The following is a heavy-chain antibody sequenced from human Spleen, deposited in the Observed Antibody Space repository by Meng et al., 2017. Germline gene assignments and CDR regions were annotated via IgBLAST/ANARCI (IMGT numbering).Heavy chain of an antibody. J-gene: IGHJ4*02. CDR1: GYTFPDYW. D-gene: IGHD6-13*01. Sequence: SVTVSCKASGYTFPDYWLHWVRRAPGQGLEWMGRINPKRGDTHYAQRFQGRVTMTGHTSISTAYMELSGLRSDDTAMYYCARDEDISAAGKLFGDYWGQGTLVTVSS. V-gene: IGHV1-2*06. CDR3: ARDEDISAAGKLFGDY. CDR2: INPKRGDT.